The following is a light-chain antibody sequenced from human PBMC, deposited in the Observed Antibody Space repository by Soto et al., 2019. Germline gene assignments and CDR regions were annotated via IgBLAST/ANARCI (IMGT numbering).Light chain of an antibody. Sequence: SYELIQPPSVSVSPGQTASITCSGDELGYKYACWYQQKPGQSPVLVIYQDNKRPSGIPERFSGSNSGNTATLTISGTQALDEADYYCQAWDSSTVVFGGGTKLTVL. J-gene: IGLJ2*01. CDR1: ELGYKY. V-gene: IGLV3-1*01. CDR3: QAWDSSTVV. CDR2: QDN.